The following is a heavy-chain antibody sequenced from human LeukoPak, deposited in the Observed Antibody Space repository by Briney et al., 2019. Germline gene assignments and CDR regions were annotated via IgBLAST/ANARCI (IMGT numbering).Heavy chain of an antibody. Sequence: GGSLRLSCAASGFTFGDYHINWFRQAPGKGLEWVSSISSSSSYIYYADSVKGRFTISRDNAKNSLYLQMNSLRAEDTAVYYCAREGRIGEFPDYWGQGTLVTVSS. CDR2: ISSSSSYI. CDR3: AREGRIGEFPDY. D-gene: IGHD3-10*01. CDR1: GFTFGDYH. J-gene: IGHJ4*02. V-gene: IGHV3-21*01.